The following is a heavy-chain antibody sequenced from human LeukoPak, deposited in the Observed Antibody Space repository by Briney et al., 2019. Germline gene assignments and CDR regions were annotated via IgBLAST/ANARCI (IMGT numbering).Heavy chain of an antibody. CDR2: INHSGST. CDR3: ARQKYSYGFGYYYYYMDV. D-gene: IGHD5-18*01. Sequence: SETLSLTCAVYGGSFSGYYWSWIRQPPGKGLEWIGEINHSGSTNYNPSLKSRVTISVDTSKNQFSLKLSSVTAADTAVYYCARQKYSYGFGYYYYYMDVWAKGPRSPSP. V-gene: IGHV4-34*01. J-gene: IGHJ6*03. CDR1: GGSFSGYY.